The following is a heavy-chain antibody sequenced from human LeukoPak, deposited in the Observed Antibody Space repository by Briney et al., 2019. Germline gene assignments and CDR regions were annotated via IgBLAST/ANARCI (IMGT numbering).Heavy chain of an antibody. CDR2: IKQDGSEK. J-gene: IGHJ4*02. Sequence: GGSLRLSCAASGFTFSSYWMSWVRQAPGRGLEWLANIKQDGSEKYYVDSVKGRFTMSRDNAKNSLYLQMNSLRAEDTAVYYCARDRSSWSGAYYFDYWGQGTLVTVSA. D-gene: IGHD3-10*01. CDR1: GFTFSSYW. V-gene: IGHV3-7*01. CDR3: ARDRSSWSGAYYFDY.